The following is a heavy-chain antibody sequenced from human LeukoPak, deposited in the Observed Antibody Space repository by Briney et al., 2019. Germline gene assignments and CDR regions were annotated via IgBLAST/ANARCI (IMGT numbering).Heavy chain of an antibody. CDR2: TNHSGST. CDR3: ARGGIVVVPAARYYYYYYGMDV. CDR1: GGSFSGYY. Sequence: KPSETLSLTCAVYGGSFSGYYWSWIRQPPGKGLEWIGETNHSGSTNYNPSLKSRVTISVDTSKNQFSLKLSSVTAADTAVYYCARGGIVVVPAARYYYYYYGMDVWGQGTTVTVSS. D-gene: IGHD2-2*01. V-gene: IGHV4-34*01. J-gene: IGHJ6*02.